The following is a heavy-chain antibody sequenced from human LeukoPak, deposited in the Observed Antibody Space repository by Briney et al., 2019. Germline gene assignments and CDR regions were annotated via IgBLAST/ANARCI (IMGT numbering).Heavy chain of an antibody. CDR2: INIGGTNT. J-gene: IGHJ5*02. Sequence: GGSLRLSCAASGFTFNDYYMSWIRQAPGKGLEWLSYINIGGTNTHYADSVKGRFTISRDNAKKSLYLEMNNLRAEDTAVYYCATDGAGFDTWGQGILVTVSS. V-gene: IGHV3-11*01. CDR3: ATDGAGFDT. CDR1: GFTFNDYY.